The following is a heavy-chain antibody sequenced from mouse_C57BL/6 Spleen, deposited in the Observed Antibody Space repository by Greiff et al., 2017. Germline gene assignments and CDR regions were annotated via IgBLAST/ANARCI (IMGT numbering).Heavy chain of an antibody. J-gene: IGHJ3*01. Sequence: VKLMESGPGLVAPSQSLSITCTVSGFSLTSYGVDWVRQSPGKGLEWLGVIWGVGSTNYNSALNSRLSISKDNSKSQVFLKMNSLQTDDTAMYYCASGWLLGAYWGQGTLVTVSA. V-gene: IGHV2-6*01. D-gene: IGHD2-3*01. CDR2: IWGVGST. CDR3: ASGWLLGAY. CDR1: GFSLTSYG.